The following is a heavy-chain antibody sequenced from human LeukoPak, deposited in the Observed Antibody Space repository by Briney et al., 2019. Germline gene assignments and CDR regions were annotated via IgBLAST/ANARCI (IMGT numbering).Heavy chain of an antibody. CDR2: IYHSGTT. D-gene: IGHD5-12*01. J-gene: IGHJ2*01. CDR1: GGSISSSNW. V-gene: IGHV4-4*02. Sequence: SETLSLTCAVSGGSISSSNWWSWVRQPPGKGLEWIGEIYHSGTTNYNPSLKSRVTISVDKSKNQFSLKLSSVTAADTAVYYCARDDTGVASDWYFDLWGRGTLVTVSS. CDR3: ARDDTGVASDWYFDL.